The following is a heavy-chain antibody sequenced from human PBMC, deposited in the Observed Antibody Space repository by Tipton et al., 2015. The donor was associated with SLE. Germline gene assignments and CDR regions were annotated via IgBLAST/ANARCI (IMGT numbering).Heavy chain of an antibody. Sequence: GSLRLSCAASGFTFSNAWMSWVRQAPAKGLEWVGRIKSKTDGGTTDYAAPVKGRFTISRDDSKNTLYLHLNSLKTEDTAVYYCARGRGVNWNDSKLLPYWGQGTLVTVAS. CDR2: IKSKTDGGTT. CDR3: ARGRGVNWNDSKLLPY. CDR1: GFTFSNAW. J-gene: IGHJ4*02. D-gene: IGHD1-20*01. V-gene: IGHV3-15*01.